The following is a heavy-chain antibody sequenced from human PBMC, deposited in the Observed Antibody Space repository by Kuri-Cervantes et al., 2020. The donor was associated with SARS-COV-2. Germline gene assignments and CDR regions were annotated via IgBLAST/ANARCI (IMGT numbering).Heavy chain of an antibody. Sequence: GSLRLSCTVSGGSISSHYWSWIRQPPGKGLEWIGYIYYSGSTNYNPSLESRVTMSVDTSKNQFSLKLSSVTAADTAVYHCARRSTLDYWGQGTLVTVSS. D-gene: IGHD2-2*01. V-gene: IGHV4-59*08. CDR1: GGSISSHY. CDR2: IYYSGST. J-gene: IGHJ4*02. CDR3: ARRSTLDY.